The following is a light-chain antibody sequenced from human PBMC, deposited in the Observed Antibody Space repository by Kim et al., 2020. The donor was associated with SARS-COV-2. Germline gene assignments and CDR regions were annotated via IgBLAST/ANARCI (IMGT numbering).Light chain of an antibody. CDR2: DND. J-gene: IGLJ3*02. Sequence: NFMLTQPHSVSGSPEKTVTISCTRSSGSIDSNYVHWYQRRPGSNPTTIIYDNDKRPSGVPERFSGSIDTSSNSASLTISGLKTEDEADYYCQSYHSTNRVFGGGTTLTVL. CDR3: QSYHSTNRV. V-gene: IGLV6-57*01. CDR1: SGSIDSNY.